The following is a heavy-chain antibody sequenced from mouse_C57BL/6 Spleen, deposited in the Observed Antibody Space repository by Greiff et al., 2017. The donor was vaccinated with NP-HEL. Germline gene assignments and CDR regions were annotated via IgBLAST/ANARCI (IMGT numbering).Heavy chain of an antibody. CDR2: IYPGDGDT. V-gene: IGHV1-82*01. D-gene: IGHD2-4*01. Sequence: VQVVESGPELVKPGASVKISCKASGYAFSSSWMNWVKQRPGKGLEWIGRIYPGDGDTNDNGKFKGKATLTADKSSSTAYMQLSSLTSEDSAVYFCARYDYDWFAYWGQGTLVTVSA. CDR1: GYAFSSSW. CDR3: ARYDYDWFAY. J-gene: IGHJ3*01.